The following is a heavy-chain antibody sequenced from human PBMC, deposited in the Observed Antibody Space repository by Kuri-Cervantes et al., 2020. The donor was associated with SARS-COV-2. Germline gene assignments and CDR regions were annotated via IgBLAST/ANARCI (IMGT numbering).Heavy chain of an antibody. D-gene: IGHD3-22*01. J-gene: IGHJ4*02. CDR1: GYTFTSYD. CDR2: INPNSGGT. Sequence: ASVKVSCKAPGYTFTSYDINWVRQATGQGLEWMGWINPNSGGTNYAQKFQGRVTMTRDTSISTAYMELSRLRSDDTAVYYCARGEVPYDADYWGQGTLVTVSS. CDR3: ARGEVPYDADY. V-gene: IGHV1-2*02.